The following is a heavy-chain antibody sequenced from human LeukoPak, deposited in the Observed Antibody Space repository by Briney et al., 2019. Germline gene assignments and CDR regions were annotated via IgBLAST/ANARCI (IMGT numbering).Heavy chain of an antibody. CDR3: AREIMDIVATIGGFDY. J-gene: IGHJ4*02. CDR2: ISYDGSNK. V-gene: IGHV3-30*03. CDR1: GFTFSTYA. D-gene: IGHD5-12*01. Sequence: PGGSLRLSCAASGFTFSTYAMHWVRQAPGKGLEWVAVISYDGSNKYYADSVKGRFTISRDNSKNTLYLQMNSLRAEDTAVYYCAREIMDIVATIGGFDYWGQGTLVTVSS.